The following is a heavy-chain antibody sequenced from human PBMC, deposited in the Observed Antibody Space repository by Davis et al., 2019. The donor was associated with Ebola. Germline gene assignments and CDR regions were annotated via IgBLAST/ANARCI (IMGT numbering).Heavy chain of an antibody. J-gene: IGHJ6*04. D-gene: IGHD5-18*01. CDR2: INPSGGST. CDR1: GYTFTSYY. Sequence: ASVKVSCKASGYTFTSYYMHWVRQAPGQGLEWMGIINPSGGSTSYAQKFQGRVTMTRDTSISTAYMELSRLRSDDTAVYYCASRGYSYGSHMDVWGKGTTVTVSS. V-gene: IGHV1-46*01. CDR3: ASRGYSYGSHMDV.